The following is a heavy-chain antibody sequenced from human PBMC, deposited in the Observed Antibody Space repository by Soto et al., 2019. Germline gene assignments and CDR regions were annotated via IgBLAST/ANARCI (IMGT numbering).Heavy chain of an antibody. J-gene: IGHJ4*02. CDR2: IIPIFGTA. CDR1: GGTFSSYA. Sequence: SVKVSCKASGGTFSSYAISWVRQAPGQGLEWMGGIIPIFGTANYAQKFQGRVTITADESTSTAYMELSSLGSEDTAVYYCAGRRDSSGYWVRFDYWGQGTLVTVSS. D-gene: IGHD3-22*01. V-gene: IGHV1-69*13. CDR3: AGRRDSSGYWVRFDY.